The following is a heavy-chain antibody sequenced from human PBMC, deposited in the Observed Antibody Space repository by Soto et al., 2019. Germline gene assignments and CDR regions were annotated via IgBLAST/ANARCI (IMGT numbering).Heavy chain of an antibody. J-gene: IGHJ5*02. CDR2: IYYSGST. Sequence: QVQLQESGPGLVKPSQTLSLTCTVSVASISSGGYYWSWIRQHPGEGLEWIGDIYYSGSTSYNPSLKSRVTISVDTFNIQLSLKLSAVTDADTAVYYCAREAKYDTSGYPPWFAPWGQGTLVTVSS. V-gene: IGHV4-31*03. D-gene: IGHD3-22*01. CDR3: AREAKYDTSGYPPWFAP. CDR1: VASISSGGYY.